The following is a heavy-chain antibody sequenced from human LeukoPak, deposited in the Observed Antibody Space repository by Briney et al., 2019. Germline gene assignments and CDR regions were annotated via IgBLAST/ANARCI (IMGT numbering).Heavy chain of an antibody. CDR3: ARGLLWFGELLSYFDY. J-gene: IGHJ4*02. CDR1: GGTFSSYA. CDR2: IIPIFGTA. V-gene: IGHV1-69*13. Sequence: ASVKVSCKASGGTFSSYAISWVRQAPGQGLEWMGGIIPIFGTANYAQKFQGRVTITADESTSTAYMELSSLRSEDTAVYYCARGLLWFGELLSYFDYWGQGTLVTVSS. D-gene: IGHD3-10*01.